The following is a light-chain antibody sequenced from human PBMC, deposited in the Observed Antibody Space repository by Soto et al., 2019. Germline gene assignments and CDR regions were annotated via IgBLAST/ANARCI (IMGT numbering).Light chain of an antibody. V-gene: IGKV3-11*01. CDR2: DAS. Sequence: EVVLTQSPATLSLSPGERAALSCRASQSVSSYLAWYQQKPGQAPRLLIYDASNRATGIPARFSGSGSGTDFTPTISTLAPADRALYYCQLRSRWPPFTFGPGTKVDIK. CDR1: QSVSSY. CDR3: QLRSRWPPFT. J-gene: IGKJ3*01.